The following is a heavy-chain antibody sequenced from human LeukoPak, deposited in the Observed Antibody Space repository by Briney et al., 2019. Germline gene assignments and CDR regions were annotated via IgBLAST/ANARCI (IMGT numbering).Heavy chain of an antibody. D-gene: IGHD3-3*01. V-gene: IGHV3-30*04. CDR3: ARDLRSGVFGVVITSNWFDP. Sequence: GGSLRLSCAASGFTFSSYAMHWVRQAPGKGLEWVAVISYDGSNKYYADSVKGRFTISRDNSKNTLYLQMNSLRAEDTAVYYCARDLRSGVFGVVITSNWFDPWGQGTLVTVSS. CDR2: ISYDGSNK. CDR1: GFTFSSYA. J-gene: IGHJ5*02.